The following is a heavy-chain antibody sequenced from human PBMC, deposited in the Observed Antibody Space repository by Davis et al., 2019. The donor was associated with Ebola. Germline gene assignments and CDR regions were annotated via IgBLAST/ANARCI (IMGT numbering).Heavy chain of an antibody. Sequence: GESLKISCAASGFTFSSYGMHWVRQAPGKGLEWVAVISYDGSNKYYADSVKGRFTISRDNSKNTLYLQMNSLRAEDTAVYYCARDYDFWSGPAFDYWGQGTLVTVSS. D-gene: IGHD3-3*01. J-gene: IGHJ4*02. CDR2: ISYDGSNK. V-gene: IGHV3-30*03. CDR1: GFTFSSYG. CDR3: ARDYDFWSGPAFDY.